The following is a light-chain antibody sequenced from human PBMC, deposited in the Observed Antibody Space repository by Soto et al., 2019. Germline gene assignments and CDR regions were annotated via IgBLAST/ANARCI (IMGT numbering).Light chain of an antibody. CDR2: KAS. V-gene: IGKV1-5*03. J-gene: IGKJ2*01. CDR1: KTIGTW. CDR3: NLYKTYSPT. Sequence: DIQLTQYPSTLSASVGARVIITCRASKTIGTWLAWYQVRPGRATRLLSYKASTLERGVPSRVSGSGSGTQVTLTIVNLQPEDFATYYCNLYKTYSPTLGHWTKLEI.